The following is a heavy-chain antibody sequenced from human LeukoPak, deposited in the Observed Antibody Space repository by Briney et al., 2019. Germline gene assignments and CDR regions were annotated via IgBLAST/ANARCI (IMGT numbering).Heavy chain of an antibody. Sequence: GPSLTPSCAASASIFSSYAMSCVRHVPGNGLEWVSAISGSGGSAYYADSGKGRFTISRNNSKNTLYLQMNSLRAEETDVYYCAKDPGVLTGYYAEGDYWGKGTLVTVSS. V-gene: IGHV3-23*01. CDR3: AKDPGVLTGYYAEGDY. J-gene: IGHJ4*02. CDR2: ISGSGGSA. D-gene: IGHD3-9*01. CDR1: ASIFSSYA.